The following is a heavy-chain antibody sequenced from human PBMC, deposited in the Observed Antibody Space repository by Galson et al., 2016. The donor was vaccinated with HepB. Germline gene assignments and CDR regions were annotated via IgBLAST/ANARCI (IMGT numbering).Heavy chain of an antibody. D-gene: IGHD5-18*01. CDR3: ARSTPYCGYSQGLNWFDP. CDR1: GFSLSSSEMC. V-gene: IGHV2-70*01. J-gene: IGHJ5*02. CDR2: IDRDDDK. Sequence: PALVKPTQTLTLTCTFSGFSLSSSEMCVSWIRQPPGKALEWLALIDRDDDKYYSASLKTRLTISKDTSKNQVVLTMTSMDPVDTATYYCARSTPYCGYSQGLNWFDPCGQGTLVTVSS.